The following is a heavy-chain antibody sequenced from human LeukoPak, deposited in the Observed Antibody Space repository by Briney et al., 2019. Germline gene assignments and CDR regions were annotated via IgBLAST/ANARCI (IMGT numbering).Heavy chain of an antibody. CDR1: GFTFSSYN. D-gene: IGHD2-15*01. CDR3: AREDVVVAATTPFDY. J-gene: IGHJ4*02. CDR2: ISSSSSYI. V-gene: IGHV3-21*01. Sequence: GGSLRLSCAASGFTFSSYNMNWVRQAPGKELEWVSSISSSSSYIYYADSVKGRFTISRDNAKNSLYLQMNSLRAEDTAVYYCAREDVVVAATTPFDYWGQGTLVTVSS.